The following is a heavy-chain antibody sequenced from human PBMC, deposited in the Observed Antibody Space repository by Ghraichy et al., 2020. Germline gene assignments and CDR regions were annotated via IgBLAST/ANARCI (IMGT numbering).Heavy chain of an antibody. CDR3: ARDWGSSYLFDY. Sequence: ASVKVSCKASGYTFTGYYMHWVRQAPGQGLEWMGWINPNSGGTNYAQKFQGRVTMTRDTSISTAYMELSRLRSDDTAVYYCARDWGSSYLFDYWGQGTLVTVSS. CDR2: INPNSGGT. V-gene: IGHV1-2*02. CDR1: GYTFTGYY. D-gene: IGHD6-6*01. J-gene: IGHJ4*02.